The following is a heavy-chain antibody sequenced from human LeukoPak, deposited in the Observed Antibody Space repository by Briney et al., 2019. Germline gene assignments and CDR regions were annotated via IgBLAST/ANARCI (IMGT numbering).Heavy chain of an antibody. CDR1: GYNFATYW. V-gene: IGHV5-51*01. CDR2: IYPGDSAT. Sequence: GESLKISGKGSGYNFATYWSGWVRKMPGKGLGGMGIIYPGDSATRYSPSCQGQVTISADKSISTAYLQWSSLKASDTAMYYCARLYGRYFDLWGRGTLVTVSS. D-gene: IGHD2-8*01. J-gene: IGHJ2*01. CDR3: ARLYGRYFDL.